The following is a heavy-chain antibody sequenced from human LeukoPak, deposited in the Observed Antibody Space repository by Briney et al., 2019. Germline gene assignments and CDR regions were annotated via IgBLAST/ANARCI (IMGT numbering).Heavy chain of an antibody. D-gene: IGHD2-2*02. V-gene: IGHV1-8*01. J-gene: IGHJ4*02. CDR1: GYTFPSYF. CDR3: ARGSHDCSSASCYNY. Sequence: ASVTVSCKASGYTFPSYFMHWVRQAPGQGLEWMGWMNPNSGNTGFAQKFQGRVTMTRSTSISTAYMELSSLRSEDTAIYYCARGSHDCSSASCYNYWGQGTLVTVSS. CDR2: MNPNSGNT.